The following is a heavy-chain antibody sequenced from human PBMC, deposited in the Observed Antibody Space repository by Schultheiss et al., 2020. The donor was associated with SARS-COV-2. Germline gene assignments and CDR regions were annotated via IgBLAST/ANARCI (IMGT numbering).Heavy chain of an antibody. Sequence: SETLSLTCTVSGGSISSYYWSWIRQPPGKGLEWIGRIYTSGSTNYNPSLKSRVTMSVDTSKNQFSLKLSSVTAADTAVYYCARGGLTTAPEYNWFDPWGQGTLVTVSS. CDR2: IYTSGST. V-gene: IGHV4-4*07. CDR3: ARGGLTTAPEYNWFDP. D-gene: IGHD4-17*01. J-gene: IGHJ5*02. CDR1: GGSISSYY.